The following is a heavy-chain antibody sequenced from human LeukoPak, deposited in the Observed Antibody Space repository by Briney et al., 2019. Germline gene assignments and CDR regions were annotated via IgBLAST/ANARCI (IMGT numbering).Heavy chain of an antibody. CDR2: IYYSGST. J-gene: IGHJ4*02. D-gene: IGHD3-22*01. CDR3: ARRGFYDNTGYYY. Sequence: SETLSLTCTVSGGSISTNSYYWGWIRQPPGKGLEWIGNIYYSGSTYYNPSLKSRVTISIDTSNNQFSLKLSSVTAADTAVYYCARRGFYDNTGYYYWGQGTLVTVSS. V-gene: IGHV4-39*01. CDR1: GGSISTNSYY.